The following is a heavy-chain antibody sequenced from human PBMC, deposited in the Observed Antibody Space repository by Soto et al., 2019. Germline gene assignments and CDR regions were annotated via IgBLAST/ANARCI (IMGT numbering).Heavy chain of an antibody. CDR3: ARDPDGDYDFDY. J-gene: IGHJ4*02. Sequence: QVQLVQSGAEVKKPGASVKVSCKAYGYTFTNYGISWVRQAPGQGLEWMAWISVYNGDTSYGKFGGRVTLTTDRTTSTAYMELGSLGSDDTAVYYCARDPDGDYDFDYWGQGTLVTVSS. D-gene: IGHD4-17*01. CDR1: GYTFTNYG. CDR2: ISVYNGDT. V-gene: IGHV1-18*01.